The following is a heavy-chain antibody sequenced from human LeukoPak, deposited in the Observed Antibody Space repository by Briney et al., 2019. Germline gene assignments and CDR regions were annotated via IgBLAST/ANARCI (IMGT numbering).Heavy chain of an antibody. CDR2: IKSKTDGGTT. J-gene: IGHJ4*02. D-gene: IGHD4-23*01. V-gene: IGHV3-15*07. CDR3: TTDYGGNFFRDY. CDR1: GFSFSTYG. Sequence: PGGSLRLSCAASGFSFSTYGMNWVRQAPGKGLEWVGRIKSKTDGGTTDYAAPVKGRFTISRDDSKNTLYLQMNSLKTEDTAVYYCTTDYGGNFFRDYWGQGTLVTVSS.